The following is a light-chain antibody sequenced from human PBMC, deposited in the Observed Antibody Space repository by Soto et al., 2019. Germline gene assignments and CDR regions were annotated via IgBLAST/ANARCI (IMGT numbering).Light chain of an antibody. V-gene: IGKV3-15*01. J-gene: IGKJ1*01. CDR2: AAS. Sequence: EIVMTQSPATLSVSPGERATLSCRASQSVSSNLAWYQQKPGQAPRLLIYAASTRATGIPARFSGSGSGTEFPLTISSLQSEDFAVYYCQHYNNWPQWTFGQGTKVEIK. CDR3: QHYNNWPQWT. CDR1: QSVSSN.